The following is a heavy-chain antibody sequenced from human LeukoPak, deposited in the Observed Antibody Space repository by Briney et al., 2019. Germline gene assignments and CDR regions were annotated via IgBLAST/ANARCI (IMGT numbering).Heavy chain of an antibody. Sequence: GGSLRLSCAASGFTVSGTFMSWVRQAPGKGLEWVSLIYSGGSTYYADSVKGRFTISRDNSKNTLYLQMNSLRAEDTAVYYCASGRDSSGYDFGYWGQGTLVTVSS. J-gene: IGHJ4*02. CDR2: IYSGGST. V-gene: IGHV3-66*01. CDR3: ASGRDSSGYDFGY. D-gene: IGHD3-22*01. CDR1: GFTVSGTF.